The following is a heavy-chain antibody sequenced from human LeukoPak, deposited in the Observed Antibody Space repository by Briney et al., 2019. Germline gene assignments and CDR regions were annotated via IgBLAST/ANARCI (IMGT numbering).Heavy chain of an antibody. CDR3: AKDRGIQQYSSSPFDL. CDR1: GFTFSSYA. CDR2: ISGRGSST. V-gene: IGHV3-23*01. Sequence: PGGSLRLSCAASGFTFSSYAMSWVRQAPEKGLEWVSTISGRGSSTYYADSVKGRFTISRDNSKNTLYLQMNSLRAEDTAVYYCAKDRGIQQYSSSPFDLWGRGTLVTVSS. J-gene: IGHJ2*01. D-gene: IGHD6-13*01.